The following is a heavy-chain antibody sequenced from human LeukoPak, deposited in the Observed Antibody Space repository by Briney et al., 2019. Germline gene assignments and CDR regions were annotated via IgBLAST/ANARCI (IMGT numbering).Heavy chain of an antibody. CDR2: IIPIFGTA. D-gene: IGHD5-24*01. CDR1: GGTFSSYA. V-gene: IGHV1-69*06. CDR3: ARDLGDGYYFDY. Sequence: SVKVSCKASGGTFSSYAISWVRQAPGQGLEWMGGIIPIFGTANYAQKFQGRVTITADKSTSTAYMELSSLRSEDTAVYYCARDLGDGYYFDYWGQGTLVTVSS. J-gene: IGHJ4*02.